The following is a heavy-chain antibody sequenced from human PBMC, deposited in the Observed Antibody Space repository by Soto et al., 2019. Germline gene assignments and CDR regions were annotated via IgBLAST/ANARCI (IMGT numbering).Heavy chain of an antibody. J-gene: IGHJ4*02. V-gene: IGHV6-1*01. Sequence: SQTLSLTCAISGDSVSSNTAAWNWIRSSPSRGLEWLGRTYYRSNWRHDYAVSVKSRITVNPDTSKNHFSLQLNSVTPDDTPVYYCAWGVAGSGFELWGQGTMVTVSS. CDR1: GDSVSSNTAA. CDR3: AWGVAGSGFEL. D-gene: IGHD6-19*01. CDR2: TYYRSNWRH.